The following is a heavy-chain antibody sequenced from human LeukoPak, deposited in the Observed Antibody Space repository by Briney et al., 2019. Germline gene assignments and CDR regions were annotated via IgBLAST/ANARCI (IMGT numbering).Heavy chain of an antibody. CDR3: TRDIRSHNGPGGYYYYYMDV. Sequence: SETLSHTCTVSGDSMSDSYWSWIRQRAGKGLEWIWRIYASGSTNYSPSLKSRVTLSVATTSKQFSLTLSSVTAAATAVYCGTRDIRSHNGPGGYYYYYMDVWGKGNTVTVS. J-gene: IGHJ6*03. CDR1: GDSMSDSY. V-gene: IGHV4-4*07. D-gene: IGHD2-8*01. CDR2: IYASGST.